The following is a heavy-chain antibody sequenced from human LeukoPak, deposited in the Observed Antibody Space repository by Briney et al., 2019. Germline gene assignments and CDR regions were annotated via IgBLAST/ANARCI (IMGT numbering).Heavy chain of an antibody. V-gene: IGHV1-2*06. Sequence: GASVKVSCKASGYTFTGYYIHWVRQAPGQGLEWMGRINPNSGGTNYAQKFQGRVTMTRDTSITTAYMELSKVTSDDTAVYYCVRESGDGSGSYDYWGQGTLVTVSS. D-gene: IGHD3-10*01. CDR3: VRESGDGSGSYDY. J-gene: IGHJ4*02. CDR1: GYTFTGYY. CDR2: INPNSGGT.